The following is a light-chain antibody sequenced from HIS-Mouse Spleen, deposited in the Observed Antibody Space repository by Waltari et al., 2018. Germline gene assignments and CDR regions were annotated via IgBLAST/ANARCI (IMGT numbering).Light chain of an antibody. CDR2: DVS. V-gene: IGLV2-11*01. J-gene: IGLJ2*01. CDR3: CSYAGSYTFV. CDR1: SSDVGVYNY. Sequence: QSALTQPRSVSGSPGQSVTISCTGTSSDVGVYNYVSWYQQHPGKAPKLMIYDVSKRPSGVPDRFSCSKSGNTASRNISGLQAEDEADYYCCSYAGSYTFVFGGGTKLTVL.